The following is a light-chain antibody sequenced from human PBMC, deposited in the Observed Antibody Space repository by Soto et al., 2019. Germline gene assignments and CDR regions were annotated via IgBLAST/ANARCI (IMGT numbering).Light chain of an antibody. Sequence: DIQMTQSPSTLSASVGDRVTITCRASQGVSDWVAWYQQKPGEAPKLLIYGSSSLLSGVPSRFSGSGSGTDFTFTINSLQPEDIATYYCQQYDNLPLTFGGGTKVDIK. J-gene: IGKJ4*01. CDR1: QGVSDW. V-gene: IGKV1-33*01. CDR2: GSS. CDR3: QQYDNLPLT.